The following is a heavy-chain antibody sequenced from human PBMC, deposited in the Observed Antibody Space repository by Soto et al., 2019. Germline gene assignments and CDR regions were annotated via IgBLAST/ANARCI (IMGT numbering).Heavy chain of an antibody. Sequence: PGGSLGLSCAASGFTFSSYAMSWVRQAPGKGLEWVSAISGSGGSTYYADSVKGRFTISRDNSKNTLYLQMNSLRAEDTAVYYCAKDPGARYYYYYMDVWGKGTTVTVSS. CDR1: GFTFSSYA. CDR3: AKDPGARYYYYYMDV. V-gene: IGHV3-23*01. CDR2: ISGSGGST. J-gene: IGHJ6*03. D-gene: IGHD6-25*01.